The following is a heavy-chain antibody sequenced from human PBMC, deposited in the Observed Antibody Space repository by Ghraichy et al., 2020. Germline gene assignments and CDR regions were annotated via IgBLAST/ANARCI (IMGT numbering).Heavy chain of an antibody. D-gene: IGHD3-10*01. CDR2: IKNDGSAT. Sequence: GGSLRLSCAASGFTFSGRGMHWVRQAPGQGLLWVSHIKNDGSATRYADSVKGRFTISRGNAQNTLYLQMSSLRAEDTAMYFCTSAAYASGAKIDYWGQGTLVTVSS. CDR3: TSAAYASGAKIDY. V-gene: IGHV3-74*01. J-gene: IGHJ4*02. CDR1: GFTFSGRG.